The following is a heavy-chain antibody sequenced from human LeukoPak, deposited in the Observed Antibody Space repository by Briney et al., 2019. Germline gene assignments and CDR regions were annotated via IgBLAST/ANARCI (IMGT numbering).Heavy chain of an antibody. CDR2: ISAYNGNT. J-gene: IGHJ4*02. CDR3: ARGFCDDSSGYCPLFDY. V-gene: IGHV1-18*01. D-gene: IGHD3-22*01. CDR1: GYTFTSYG. Sequence: ASVKVSCKASGYTFTSYGISWVRQAPGQGLEWMGWISAYNGNTNYAQKLQGRVTMTTDTSTSTAYMELRSLRSDDTAVYYCARGFCDDSSGYCPLFDYWGQGTLVTVSS.